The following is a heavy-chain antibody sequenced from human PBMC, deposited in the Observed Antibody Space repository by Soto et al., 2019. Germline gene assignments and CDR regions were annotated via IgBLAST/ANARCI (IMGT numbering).Heavy chain of an antibody. CDR2: INPNSGGT. Sequence: QVQLVQSGAEVKKPGASVKVSCKASGYTFTGYYMHWVRQAPGQGLEWMGWINPNSGGTNYAQKFQGWVTMTRDTSISTAYMELSRLRSDDTAVYYCARDNGRRVGATPHFDYWGQGTLVTVSS. CDR3: ARDNGRRVGATPHFDY. D-gene: IGHD1-26*01. CDR1: GYTFTGYY. J-gene: IGHJ4*02. V-gene: IGHV1-2*04.